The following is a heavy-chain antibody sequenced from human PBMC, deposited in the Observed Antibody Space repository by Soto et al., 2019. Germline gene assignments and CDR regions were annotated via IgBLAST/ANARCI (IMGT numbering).Heavy chain of an antibody. CDR2: IYYSGST. CDR1: GGSISSGGYY. CDR3: ARLHGNGVNNSYGMDV. V-gene: IGHV4-31*03. D-gene: IGHD2-8*01. Sequence: QVQLLESGPGLVKPSQTLSLTCTVSGGSISSGGYYWSWIRQHPGKGLEWIGYIYYSGSTYYNPSLKSRLTISVDTSKNQFSLKLSSVTAADTAVYYCARLHGNGVNNSYGMDVWGQGTTVTVSS. J-gene: IGHJ6*02.